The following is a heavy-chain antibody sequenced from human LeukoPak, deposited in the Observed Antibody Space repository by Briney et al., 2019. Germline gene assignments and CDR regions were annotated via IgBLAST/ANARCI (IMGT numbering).Heavy chain of an antibody. D-gene: IGHD4-23*01. CDR3: ATSTGGTPYWYFDL. J-gene: IGHJ2*01. CDR1: GGTFISYA. CDR2: IIPILGIT. V-gene: IGHV1-69*04. Sequence: SVKVSCKTSGGTFISYAISWVRQAPRQGLEWMGRIIPILGITNYAQKFQGRVTITADKSTSTAYMELSSLRSEDTAVYYCATSTGGTPYWYFDLWGRGTLVTVSS.